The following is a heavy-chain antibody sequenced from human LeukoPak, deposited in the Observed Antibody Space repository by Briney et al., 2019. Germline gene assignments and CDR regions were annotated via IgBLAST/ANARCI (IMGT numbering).Heavy chain of an antibody. Sequence: ASVKVPCRASGGTFSSYAISWVRQAPGQGLEWMGWISAYNGNTNYAQKLQGRVTMTTDTSTSTAYMELRSLRSDDTAVYYCARKAAGPRPFDYWGQGTLVTVSS. CDR1: GGTFSSYA. J-gene: IGHJ4*02. CDR2: ISAYNGNT. D-gene: IGHD6-13*01. V-gene: IGHV1-18*01. CDR3: ARKAAGPRPFDY.